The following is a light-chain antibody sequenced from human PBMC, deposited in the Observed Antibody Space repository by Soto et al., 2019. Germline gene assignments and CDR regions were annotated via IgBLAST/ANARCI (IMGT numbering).Light chain of an antibody. CDR3: SSYTPDNTGV. CDR1: SSDVGHYDY. V-gene: IGLV2-14*03. Sequence: QSVLTQPASMSGSPGQSLTISCTGTSSDVGHYDYVSWYQQHPGKAPKLIIYEVNNRPSGVSTRFSGSKSANTASLTISGLQLEDEADYYCSSYTPDNTGVFGTGTKLTVL. CDR2: EVN. J-gene: IGLJ1*01.